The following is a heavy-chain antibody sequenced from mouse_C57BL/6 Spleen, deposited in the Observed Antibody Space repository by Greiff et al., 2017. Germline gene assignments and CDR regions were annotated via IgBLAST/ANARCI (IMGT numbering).Heavy chain of an antibody. CDR1: GIDFSRYW. CDR3: ASYYYGSSYGAMDY. Sequence: GGGLVQPGGSLKLSCAASGIDFSRYWMSWVRRAPGKGLEWIGEINPDSSTINYAPSLKDKFIISRDNAKNTLYLQMSKVRSEDTALYYCASYYYGSSYGAMDYWGQGTSVTVSS. CDR2: INPDSSTI. J-gene: IGHJ4*01. D-gene: IGHD1-1*01. V-gene: IGHV4-1*01.